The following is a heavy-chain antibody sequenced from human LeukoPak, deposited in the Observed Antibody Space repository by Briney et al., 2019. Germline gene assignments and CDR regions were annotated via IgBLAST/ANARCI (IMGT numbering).Heavy chain of an antibody. CDR2: INNSGST. J-gene: IGHJ5*02. Sequence: SETLSLTCAVYGGSFSGYYWSWIRQPPGKGLEWIGEINNSGSTNYNTSLKSRVTISVETSKKQCSLKLSSLTAADTAVYYRARHPPDERDFWSGDYRGRNWFDPWGQGTLVTVSS. V-gene: IGHV4-34*01. CDR1: GGSFSGYY. CDR3: ARHPPDERDFWSGDYRGRNWFDP. D-gene: IGHD3-3*01.